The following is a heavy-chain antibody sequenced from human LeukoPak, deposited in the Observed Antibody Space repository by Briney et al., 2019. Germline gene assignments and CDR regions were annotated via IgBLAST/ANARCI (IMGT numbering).Heavy chain of an antibody. CDR2: INPNSGGT. J-gene: IGHJ5*02. V-gene: IGHV1-2*02. Sequence: GASVKVSCKASGYRLTAYFMHWVRQAPGQGLEYMGWINPNSGGTNYAQKFQGRVTMTRDTSISTAYMELSRLRSDDTAVYYCARDFELYGSGTPAVAPWGQGTLVTVSS. D-gene: IGHD3-10*01. CDR3: ARDFELYGSGTPAVAP. CDR1: GYRLTAYF.